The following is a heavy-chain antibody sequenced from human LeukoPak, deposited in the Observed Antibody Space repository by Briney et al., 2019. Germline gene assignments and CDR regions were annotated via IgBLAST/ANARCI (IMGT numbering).Heavy chain of an antibody. J-gene: IGHJ4*02. Sequence: GGSLRLSCAASGFTFSNFAMSWVRQAPGKGLEWVSGISGSGDSTYYADSVKGRFTVSRDNSKNTLYLQMNSLRAEDTAVYYCAKDLVTTTDYWGQGTLVTVSS. D-gene: IGHD4-17*01. CDR3: AKDLVTTTDY. CDR1: GFTFSNFA. V-gene: IGHV3-23*01. CDR2: ISGSGDST.